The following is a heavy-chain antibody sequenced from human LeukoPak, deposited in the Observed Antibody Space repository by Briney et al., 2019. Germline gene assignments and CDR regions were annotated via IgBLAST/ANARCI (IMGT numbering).Heavy chain of an antibody. V-gene: IGHV3-33*06. Sequence: GGSLRLSCAASGFTFSSYGMHWVRQAPGKGLEWVAVIWYDGSNKYYADYVKGRFTISRDNSKNTLYLQMNSLRAEDTAVYYCAKEAVAGLNWFDPWGQGTLVTVSS. J-gene: IGHJ5*02. D-gene: IGHD6-19*01. CDR1: GFTFSSYG. CDR3: AKEAVAGLNWFDP. CDR2: IWYDGSNK.